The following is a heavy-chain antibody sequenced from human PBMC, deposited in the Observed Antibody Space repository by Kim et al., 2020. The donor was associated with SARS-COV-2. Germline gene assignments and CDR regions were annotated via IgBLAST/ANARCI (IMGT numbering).Heavy chain of an antibody. CDR2: IIGSSYVDSGHT. J-gene: IGHJ4*02. CDR3: AREGLDRMTNFEL. CDR1: GFTSSSYT. V-gene: IGHV3-23*01. Sequence: GGSLRLSCEASGFTSSSYTMTWVRQAPGKGLEWVSIIIGSSYVDSGHTWYADSVKGRFTISRDNSKNTVYLQMNSLRVEDTALYYCAREGLDRMTNFELWGRGTLVTVSS. D-gene: IGHD1-1*01.